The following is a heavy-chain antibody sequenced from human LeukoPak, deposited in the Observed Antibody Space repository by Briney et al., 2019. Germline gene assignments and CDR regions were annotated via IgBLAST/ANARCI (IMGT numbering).Heavy chain of an antibody. CDR3: ASLGYCSGGSCLPYYYYGMDV. CDR2: INTNTGNP. CDR1: GYTFTSYA. Sequence: ASVKVSCKASGYTFTSYAMNWVRQAPGQRLEWMGWINTNTGNPTYAQGFTGRFVFSLDTSVSTAYLQISSLKAEDTAVYYCASLGYCSGGSCLPYYYYGMDVWGQGTTVTVSS. V-gene: IGHV7-4-1*02. D-gene: IGHD2-15*01. J-gene: IGHJ6*02.